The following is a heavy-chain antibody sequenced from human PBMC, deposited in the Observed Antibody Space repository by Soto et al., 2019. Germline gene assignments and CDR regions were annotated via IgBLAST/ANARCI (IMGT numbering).Heavy chain of an antibody. Sequence: KPSETLSLTCAVSGGSISRGGYSWIWIRQPPGKGLEWIGYIYHSGSTYYNPSLKSRVTISVDRSKNQFSLKLSSVTAADTAVYYCARGRVQIETRIAAAGTLVDYWGQGTLVTVSS. CDR3: ARGRVQIETRIAAAGTLVDY. V-gene: IGHV4-30-2*01. D-gene: IGHD6-13*01. CDR1: GGSISRGGYS. CDR2: IYHSGST. J-gene: IGHJ4*02.